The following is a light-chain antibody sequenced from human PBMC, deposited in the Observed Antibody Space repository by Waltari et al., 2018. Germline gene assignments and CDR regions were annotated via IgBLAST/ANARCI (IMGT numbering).Light chain of an antibody. Sequence: QSALTQPASVSGSPGQSITISCTGTSSDVGGYNYVSCYQQHPGKVPKVMIYEVSNRPSGVSHRFSGSKSGNTASLTISGLQAEDEADYYCSSYRSGSILVFGGGTKVTVL. CDR2: EVS. J-gene: IGLJ2*01. CDR3: SSYRSGSILV. V-gene: IGLV2-14*01. CDR1: SSDVGGYNY.